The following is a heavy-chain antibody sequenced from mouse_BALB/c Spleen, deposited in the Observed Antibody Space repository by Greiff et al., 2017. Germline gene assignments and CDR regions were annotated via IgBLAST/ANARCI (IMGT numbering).Heavy chain of an antibody. V-gene: IGHV5-4*02. CDR2: ISDGGSYT. J-gene: IGHJ4*01. Sequence: EVQGVESGGGLVKPGGSLKLSCAASGFTFSDYYLYWVRQTPEKRLEWVATISDGGSYTYYPDSVKGRFTISRDNAKNNLYLQMSSLKSEDTAMYYCARGRALVPLYAMDYWGQGTSVTVSS. D-gene: IGHD2-10*02. CDR1: GFTFSDYY. CDR3: ARGRALVPLYAMDY.